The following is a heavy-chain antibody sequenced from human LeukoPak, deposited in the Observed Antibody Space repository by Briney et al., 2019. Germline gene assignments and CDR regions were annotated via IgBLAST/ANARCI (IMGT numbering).Heavy chain of an antibody. CDR2: IIPIFGTA. CDR3: ARDQPLLDYYDSSGGMVD. V-gene: IGHV1-69*05. D-gene: IGHD3-22*01. Sequence: SVKVSCKASGGTFSSYAISWVRQAPGQGLEWMGRIIPIFGTANYAQKFQGRVTVTTDESTSTAYMELSSLRSEDTAVYYCARDQPLLDYYDSSGGMVDWGQGTLVTVSS. CDR1: GGTFSSYA. J-gene: IGHJ4*02.